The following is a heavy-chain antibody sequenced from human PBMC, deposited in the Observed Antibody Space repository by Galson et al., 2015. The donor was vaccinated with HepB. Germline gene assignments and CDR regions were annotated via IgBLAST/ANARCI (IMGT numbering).Heavy chain of an antibody. CDR2: IYPGDSDT. CDR1: GYSFTNYW. J-gene: IGHJ6*02. D-gene: IGHD5-24*01. CDR3: ASTDGRGWYYYGMDV. Sequence: QSGAEVKKPGESLKISCKGSGYSFTNYWITWVRQMPGKGLEWMGIIYPGDSDTRYSSSFQGQVTISADKSISTAYLQWSSLKASDTAMYFCASTDGRGWYYYGMDVWGQGTTVTVSS. V-gene: IGHV5-51*01.